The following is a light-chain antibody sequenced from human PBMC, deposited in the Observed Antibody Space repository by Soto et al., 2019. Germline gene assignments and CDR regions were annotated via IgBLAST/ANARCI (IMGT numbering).Light chain of an antibody. V-gene: IGKV3-20*01. Sequence: EVVLTQSPGTLSLSPGERATLSCRASQSVGSSYLAWYQQKPGQAPRLLIYAASSRATGIPDRFSGSGSGTDFTLTINRLEPEDFAVYYCQQYGSSPRTFGQGTKVDIX. CDR2: AAS. CDR1: QSVGSSY. J-gene: IGKJ1*01. CDR3: QQYGSSPRT.